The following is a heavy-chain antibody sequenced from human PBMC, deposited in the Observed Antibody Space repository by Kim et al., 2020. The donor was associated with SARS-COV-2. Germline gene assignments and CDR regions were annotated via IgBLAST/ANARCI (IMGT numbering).Heavy chain of an antibody. V-gene: IGHV4-34*01. CDR1: GGSFSGYY. CDR2: INHSGST. CDR3: ARGCCVVGSGWYPLLGWFDP. D-gene: IGHD6-19*01. Sequence: SETLSLTCAVYGGSFSGYYWSWIRQPPGKGLEWIGEINHSGSTNYNPSLKSRVTISVDTSKNQFSLKLSSVTAADTAVYYCARGCCVVGSGWYPLLGWFDPWGQGTLVTVSS. J-gene: IGHJ5*02.